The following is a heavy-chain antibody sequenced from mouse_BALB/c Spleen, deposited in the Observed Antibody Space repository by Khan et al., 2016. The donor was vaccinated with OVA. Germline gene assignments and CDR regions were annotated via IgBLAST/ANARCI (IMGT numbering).Heavy chain of an antibody. CDR3: AGLDYYGSSFYGMDY. CDR2: IWAGGST. Sequence: QVQLQQSGPGLVAPSQSLSITCTVSGFSLTSYGVHWVRQPPGKGLEWLGVIWAGGSTNYNSALMSRLSISKDNSKSHVFLKMNSLQTDDTAMYYCAGLDYYGSSFYGMDYWGQGTSVTVSS. D-gene: IGHD1-1*01. V-gene: IGHV2-9*02. J-gene: IGHJ4*01. CDR1: GFSLTSYG.